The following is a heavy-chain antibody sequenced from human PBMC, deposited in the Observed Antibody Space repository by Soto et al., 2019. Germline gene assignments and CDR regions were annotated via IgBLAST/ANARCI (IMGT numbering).Heavy chain of an antibody. V-gene: IGHV4-39*01. CDR2: IYYSGST. J-gene: IGHJ4*02. Sequence: LSLTCTVSGISVSTSDYYWGWVRQPPGKGLDWIGNIYYSGSTFYNPSLRSRVTLSVDTSKNQFSLRRNSVTVADTAVYFCAGFVVPASRNSDFDYWGQGTLVT. CDR1: GISVSTSDYY. D-gene: IGHD2-15*01. CDR3: AGFVVPASRNSDFDY.